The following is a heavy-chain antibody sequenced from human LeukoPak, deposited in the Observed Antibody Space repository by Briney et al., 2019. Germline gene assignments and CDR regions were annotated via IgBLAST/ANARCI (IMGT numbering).Heavy chain of an antibody. CDR1: GFTFSSYS. V-gene: IGHV3-21*01. J-gene: IGHJ4*02. D-gene: IGHD6-19*01. CDR3: ARERALSGGWYRRPLSFDY. Sequence: GGSLRLSCAASGFTFSSYSMNWVRQAPGKGLEWVSSISSSSSYIYYADSVKGRFTISRDNAKNSLYLQMNSLRAEDTAVYYCARERALSGGWYRRPLSFDYWGQGTLVTVSS. CDR2: ISSSSSYI.